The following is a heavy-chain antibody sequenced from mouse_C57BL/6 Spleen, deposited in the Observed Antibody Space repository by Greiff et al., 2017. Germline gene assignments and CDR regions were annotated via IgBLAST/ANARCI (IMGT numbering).Heavy chain of an antibody. Sequence: VQLQESGPELVKPGASVKISCKASGYAFSSSWMNWVKQRPGKGLEWIGRIYPGDGDTNYNGKFKGKATLTADKSSSTAYMQLSSLTSEDSAVYFCAGAMDYWGQGTSVTVSS. J-gene: IGHJ4*01. CDR2: IYPGDGDT. CDR3: AGAMDY. V-gene: IGHV1-82*01. CDR1: GYAFSSSW.